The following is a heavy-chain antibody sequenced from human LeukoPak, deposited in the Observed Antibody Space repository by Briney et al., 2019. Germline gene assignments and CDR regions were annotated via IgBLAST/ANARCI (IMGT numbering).Heavy chain of an antibody. V-gene: IGHV4-39*01. D-gene: IGHD3-3*01. CDR3: ARGGPRITIFGVVIMEGSEYNWFDP. J-gene: IGHJ5*02. CDR2: IYYSGST. Sequence: SETLSLTCTVSGGSISSSSYYWGWIRQPPWKGLEWIGRIYYSGSTYYNPSLKSRVTISVDTSKNQFSLKLSSVTAADTAVYYCARGGPRITIFGVVIMEGSEYNWFDPWGQGTLVTVSS. CDR1: GGSISSSSYY.